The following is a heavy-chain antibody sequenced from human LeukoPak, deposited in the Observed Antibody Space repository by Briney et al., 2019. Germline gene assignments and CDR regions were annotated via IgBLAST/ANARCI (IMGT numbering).Heavy chain of an antibody. CDR3: ASGVAGTLYYYYYMDV. CDR2: IYYSGST. D-gene: IGHD6-19*01. CDR1: GGSISSSSYY. Sequence: SETLSLTCTVSGGSISSSSYYWGWIRQPPGKGLEWIGSIYYSGSTYCNPPLKSRVTISVDTSKNQFSLKLSSVTAADTAVYYCASGVAGTLYYYYYMDVWGKGTTVTVSS. V-gene: IGHV4-39*01. J-gene: IGHJ6*03.